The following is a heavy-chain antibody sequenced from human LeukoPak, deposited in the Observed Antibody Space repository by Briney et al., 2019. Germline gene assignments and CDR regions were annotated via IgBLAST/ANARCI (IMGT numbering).Heavy chain of an antibody. CDR3: ARVLRLPDY. J-gene: IGHJ4*02. V-gene: IGHV4-39*01. CDR1: GGSISSSSYC. Sequence: PSETLSLTCTVSGGSISSSSYCWGWIRQPPGKGLEWIGSIYYSGSTYYNPSLKSRVTISVDTSKNQFSLKLSSVTAADTAVYYCARVLRLPDYWGQGTLVTVSS. CDR2: IYYSGST. D-gene: IGHD4-11*01.